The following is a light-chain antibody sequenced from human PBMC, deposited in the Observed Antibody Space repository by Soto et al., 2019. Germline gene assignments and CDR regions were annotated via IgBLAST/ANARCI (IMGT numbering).Light chain of an antibody. V-gene: IGLV1-51*01. CDR2: DNN. CDR3: GTWDSSLSAVV. CDR1: SSNIANNY. Sequence: QSVLTQPPSVSAAPGQKVTISCSGSSSNIANNYVSWYQQFPGTAPKLLIYDNNRRPSGIPDRFSGSTSGTSATLDIAGLQTGDEADYYCGTWDSSLSAVVFGGGTKVTVL. J-gene: IGLJ2*01.